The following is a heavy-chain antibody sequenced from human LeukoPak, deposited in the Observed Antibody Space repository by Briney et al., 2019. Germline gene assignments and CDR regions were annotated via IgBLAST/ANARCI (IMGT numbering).Heavy chain of an antibody. J-gene: IGHJ5*02. V-gene: IGHV1-2*02. CDR1: GYTFTGYY. CDR3: ARDQEWEPNWFDP. D-gene: IGHD1-26*01. CDR2: INPNSGGT. Sequence: VKVSCKASGYTFTGYYMHWVRQAPGQGLEWMGWINPNSGGTNYAQKFQGRVTMTRDASISTAYMELSRLRSDDTAVYYCARDQEWEPNWFDPWGQGTLVTVSS.